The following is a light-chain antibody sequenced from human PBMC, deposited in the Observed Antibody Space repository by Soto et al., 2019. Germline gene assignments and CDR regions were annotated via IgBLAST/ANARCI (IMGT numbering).Light chain of an antibody. V-gene: IGKV3-20*01. Sequence: EIVLTQSPGILSLSPGERATLSCRASQSVSSNYLAWYQQKPGQAPRLLIYGASSRATGIPDRFSGSGSGTNFTLTIGRLEPEDFAVYYCQQYGSSITFGQGTRLEIK. CDR3: QQYGSSIT. J-gene: IGKJ5*01. CDR1: QSVSSNY. CDR2: GAS.